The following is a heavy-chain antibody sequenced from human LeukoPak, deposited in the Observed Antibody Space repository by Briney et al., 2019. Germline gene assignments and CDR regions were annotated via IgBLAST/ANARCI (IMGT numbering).Heavy chain of an antibody. J-gene: IGHJ4*02. V-gene: IGHV3-9*01. CDR3: AKDIDSSSLGFDY. D-gene: IGHD6-6*01. CDR2: ISWNSGSI. CDR1: GFTFDVYA. Sequence: PGGSLRLSCAASGFTFDVYAMHWVRQAPGKGLEWVSGISWNSGSIGYADSVKGRFTISRDNAKNSLYLQMNSLRAEDTALYYCAKDIDSSSLGFDYWGQGTLVTVSS.